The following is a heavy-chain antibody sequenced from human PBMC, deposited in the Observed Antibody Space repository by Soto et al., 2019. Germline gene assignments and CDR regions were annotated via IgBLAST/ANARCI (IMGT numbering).Heavy chain of an antibody. CDR3: ARDHQGGPAAMGGWFDP. J-gene: IGHJ5*02. V-gene: IGHV1-3*01. CDR2: INAGNGNT. Sequence: ASVKVSCKASGYTFTSYAMHWVRQAPGQSLEWMGWINAGNGNTKYSQKFQGRVTITRDTSASTAYMELSSLRSEDTAVYYCARDHQGGPAAMGGWFDPWGQGTLVTVSS. D-gene: IGHD2-2*01. CDR1: GYTFTSYA.